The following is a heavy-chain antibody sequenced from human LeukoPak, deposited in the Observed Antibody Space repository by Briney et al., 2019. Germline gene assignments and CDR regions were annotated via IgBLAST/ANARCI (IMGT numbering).Heavy chain of an antibody. CDR2: INPSGGST. CDR3: ARDSSIPYYYDSSGYPRKLNWFDP. V-gene: IGHV1-46*01. Sequence: ASVKVSCKASGYTFTSYYMHWVRQAPGQGLEWMGIINPSGGSTSYAQKFQGRVTMTRDTATSTVYMELSSLGSEDTAVYYCARDSSIPYYYDSSGYPRKLNWFDPWGQGTLVTVSS. D-gene: IGHD3-22*01. CDR1: GYTFTSYY. J-gene: IGHJ5*02.